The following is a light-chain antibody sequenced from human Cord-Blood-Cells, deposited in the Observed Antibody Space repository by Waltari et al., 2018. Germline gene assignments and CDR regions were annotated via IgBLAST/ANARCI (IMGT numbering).Light chain of an antibody. CDR2: GAS. CDR3: QQYGSSPWT. CDR1: QSVSSSY. V-gene: IGKV3-20*01. J-gene: IGKJ1*01. Sequence: DIVLTQSPGTLSLSPGERATLSCRASQSVSSSYLALYQQKPCQAPRLLIYGASSRATGIPDRFSGSGSGTDFTLTISRLEPEDFAVYYCQQYGSSPWTFGQGTKVEIK.